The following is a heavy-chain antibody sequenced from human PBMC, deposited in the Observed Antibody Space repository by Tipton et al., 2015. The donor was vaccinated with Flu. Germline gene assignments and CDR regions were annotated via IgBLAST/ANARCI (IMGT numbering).Heavy chain of an antibody. CDR1: GFTFDDYG. CDR3: ARERGAPDY. V-gene: IGHV3-20*04. Sequence: VQLVQSGGGVVRPGESLRLSCKVSGFTFDDYGMSWVRQAPGKGLEWVSNINWNGGHTNYADSVRGRFTVSRDNAMNSLYLQMDSLRAEDTAFYYCARERGAPDYWGQGTLVTVSS. CDR2: INWNGGHT. J-gene: IGHJ4*02.